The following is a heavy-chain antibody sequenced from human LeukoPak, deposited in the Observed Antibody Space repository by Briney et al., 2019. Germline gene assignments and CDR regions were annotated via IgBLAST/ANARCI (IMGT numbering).Heavy chain of an antibody. D-gene: IGHD3-10*01. V-gene: IGHV4-34*01. CDR2: VDHSGRT. Sequence: PSETLSLTCSVYGDSFDNYYWNWIRQFPEKRLEWIGEVDHSGRTTYSPSLQGRVTISVDTSKSQFSLKLNSVTAADTAVYFCAATNYFYGSGSFHKRDSWGQGTLVTVSS. CDR3: AATNYFYGSGSFHKRDS. J-gene: IGHJ4*02. CDR1: GDSFDNYY.